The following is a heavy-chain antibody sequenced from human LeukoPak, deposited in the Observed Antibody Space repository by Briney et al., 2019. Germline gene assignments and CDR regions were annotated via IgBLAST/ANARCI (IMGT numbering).Heavy chain of an antibody. CDR1: GYTFTSYD. J-gene: IGHJ5*02. CDR3: ARVEVGATGWFDP. Sequence: ASVKVSCKASGYTFTSYDINWVRQATGQGLEWMGWISAYNGNTNYAQKLQGRVTMTTDTSTSTAYMELRSLRSDDTAVYYCARVEVGATGWFDPWGQGTLVTVSS. D-gene: IGHD1-26*01. V-gene: IGHV1-18*01. CDR2: ISAYNGNT.